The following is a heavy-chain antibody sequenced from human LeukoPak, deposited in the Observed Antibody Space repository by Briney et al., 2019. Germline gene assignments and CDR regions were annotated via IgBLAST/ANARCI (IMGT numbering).Heavy chain of an antibody. V-gene: IGHV3-21*01. CDR1: GFTFSSYS. CDR2: ISSSSSYI. J-gene: IGHJ4*02. Sequence: PGGSLRLSCAASGFTFSSYSMNWVRQAPGKGLEWVSSISSSSSYIYYADSVKGRFTIPRDNAKNSLYLQMNSLRAEDTAVYYCARVNYGSGSYLIDYWGQGTLVTVSS. D-gene: IGHD3-10*01. CDR3: ARVNYGSGSYLIDY.